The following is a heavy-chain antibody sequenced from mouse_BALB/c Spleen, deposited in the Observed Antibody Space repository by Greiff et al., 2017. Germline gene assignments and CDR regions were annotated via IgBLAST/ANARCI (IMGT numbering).Heavy chain of an antibody. CDR3: AIRRDFYY. D-gene: IGHD1-2*01. J-gene: IGHJ2*01. CDR1: GFTFSSYA. V-gene: IGHV5-6-5*01. CDR2: ISSGGST. Sequence: DVMLVESGGGLVKPGGSLKLSCAASGFTFSSYAMSWVRQTPEKRLEWVASISSGGSTYYPDSVKGRFTISRDNARNILYLQMSSLRSEDTAMYYCAIRRDFYYWGQGTTLTVSS.